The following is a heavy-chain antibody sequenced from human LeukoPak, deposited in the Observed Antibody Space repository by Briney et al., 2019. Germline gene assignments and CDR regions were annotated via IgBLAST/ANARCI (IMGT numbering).Heavy chain of an antibody. CDR2: IYYSGST. CDR3: ARYTVRRLRPKQLVPVDY. CDR1: GGSISSSSYY. Sequence: PSETLSLTCTVSGGSISSSSYYWGWIRQPPGKGLEWFGSIYYSGSTYYNPSPKRRVTISVDTSKNQFSLKLSSVTAADTAVYYCARYTVRRLRPKQLVPVDYWGQGTLVTVSS. J-gene: IGHJ4*02. V-gene: IGHV4-39*01. D-gene: IGHD6-6*01.